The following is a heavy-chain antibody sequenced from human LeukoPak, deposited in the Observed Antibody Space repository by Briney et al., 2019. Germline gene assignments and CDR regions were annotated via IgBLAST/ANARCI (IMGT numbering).Heavy chain of an antibody. CDR3: AKGADSSSYYYYYYMDV. CDR1: GFTFSSYA. D-gene: IGHD6-6*01. CDR2: ISGSGGST. V-gene: IGHV3-23*01. J-gene: IGHJ6*03. Sequence: GGSLRLSCAASGFTFSSYAMSWVRLAPGKGLEWVSAISGSGGSTYYADSVKGRFTVSRDNSKNTLYLQMNSLRAEDTAVYYCAKGADSSSYYYYYYMDVWGKGTTVTVSS.